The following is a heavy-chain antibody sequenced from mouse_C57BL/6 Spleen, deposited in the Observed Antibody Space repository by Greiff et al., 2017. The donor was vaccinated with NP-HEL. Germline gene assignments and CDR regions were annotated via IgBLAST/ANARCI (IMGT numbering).Heavy chain of an antibody. D-gene: IGHD1-1*01. CDR1: GYSITSGYY. Sequence: EVQLQQSGPGLVKPSQSLSLTCSVTGYSITSGYYWNWIRQFPGNKLEWMGYISYDGSNNYNPSLKNRISITRDTSKNQFFLKLNSVTTEDTATYYCAREDHYYGSSWFAYWGQGTLVTVSA. CDR3: AREDHYYGSSWFAY. V-gene: IGHV3-6*01. CDR2: ISYDGSN. J-gene: IGHJ3*01.